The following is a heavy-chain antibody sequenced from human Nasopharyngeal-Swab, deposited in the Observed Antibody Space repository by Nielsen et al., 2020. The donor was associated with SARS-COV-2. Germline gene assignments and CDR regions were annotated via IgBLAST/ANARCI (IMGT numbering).Heavy chain of an antibody. CDR1: GFIFSSYD. CDR3: AKCGVYTSSCPSDY. Sequence: GESLKISCAASGFIFSSYDMHWVRQAPGKGLEWVAVISYDGSNKYYADSVKGRFTISRDNSKNTLYLQMNSLRAEDTAVYYCAKCGVYTSSCPSDYWGQRTLVTVSS. D-gene: IGHD6-13*01. J-gene: IGHJ4*02. CDR2: ISYDGSNK. V-gene: IGHV3-30*18.